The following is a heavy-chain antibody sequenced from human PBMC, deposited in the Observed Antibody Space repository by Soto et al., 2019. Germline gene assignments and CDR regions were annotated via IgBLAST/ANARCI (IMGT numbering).Heavy chain of an antibody. CDR3: AREPPDFWSGYYYYYGMDV. V-gene: IGHV6-1*01. D-gene: IGHD3-3*01. Sequence: KQSQTLSLTCAISGDSVSSNSAAWNWIRQSPSRGLEWLGRTYYRSKWYNDYAVSVKSRITINPDTSKNQFSLQLNSVTPEDTAVYYCAREPPDFWSGYYYYYGMDVWGQGTTVTVSS. CDR2: TYYRSKWYN. J-gene: IGHJ6*02. CDR1: GDSVSSNSAA.